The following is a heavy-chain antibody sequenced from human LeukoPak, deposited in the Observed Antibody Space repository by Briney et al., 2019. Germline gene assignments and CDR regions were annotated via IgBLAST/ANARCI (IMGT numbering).Heavy chain of an antibody. Sequence: SQTLSLTCTVSGGSISSGDYYWSWIRQPPGKGLEWIGYIYYSGSTYYNLSLKSRVTISVDTSKNQFSLKLSSVTAADTAVYYCAGSSGWSKFDIWGQGTMVTVSS. V-gene: IGHV4-30-4*01. CDR1: GGSISSGDYY. CDR2: IYYSGST. D-gene: IGHD6-19*01. J-gene: IGHJ3*02. CDR3: AGSSGWSKFDI.